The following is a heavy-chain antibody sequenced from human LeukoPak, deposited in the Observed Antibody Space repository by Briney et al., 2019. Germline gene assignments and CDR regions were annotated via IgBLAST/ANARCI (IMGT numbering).Heavy chain of an antibody. CDR1: GGAISSRSYY. V-gene: IGHV4-61*02. D-gene: IGHD3-22*01. CDR3: AREGITMIVVVDAFDI. J-gene: IGHJ3*02. Sequence: SETLSLTCTVSGGAISSRSYYWGWIRQPAGKGLEWIGRIYTSGSTNYNPSLKSRVTISVDTSKNQFSLKLSSVTAADTAVYYCAREGITMIVVVDAFDIWGQGTMVTVSS. CDR2: IYTSGST.